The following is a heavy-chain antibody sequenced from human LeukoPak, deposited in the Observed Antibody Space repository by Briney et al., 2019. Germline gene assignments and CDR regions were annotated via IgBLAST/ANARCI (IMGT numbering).Heavy chain of an antibody. CDR1: GFTFSRNA. Sequence: KTGGSLRLSCAASGFTFSRNAMHWVRQAPGKGLEWVALISYDGNNKYYADSVKGRFTISRDNSKNTVHLQMNSLKPEDTAVYYCGRGSVDDYGVDYWGQGTLVTVSS. CDR3: GRGSVDDYGVDY. CDR2: ISYDGNNK. V-gene: IGHV3-30*07. D-gene: IGHD4-17*01. J-gene: IGHJ4*02.